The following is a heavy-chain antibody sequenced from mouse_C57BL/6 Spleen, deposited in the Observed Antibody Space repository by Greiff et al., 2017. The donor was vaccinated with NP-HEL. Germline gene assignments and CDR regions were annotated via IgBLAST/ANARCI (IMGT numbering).Heavy chain of an antibody. Sequence: VQLQQPGAELVKPGASVKLSCKASGYTFTSYWMQWVKQRPGQGLEWIGEIDPSDSYTNYNQKFKGKATLTVDTSSSTAYMQLSSLTSEDSAVYYCARSRTREGYYFDYWGKGTTLTVSS. CDR3: ARSRTREGYYFDY. V-gene: IGHV1-50*01. J-gene: IGHJ2*01. CDR2: IDPSDSYT. D-gene: IGHD1-3*01. CDR1: GYTFTSYW.